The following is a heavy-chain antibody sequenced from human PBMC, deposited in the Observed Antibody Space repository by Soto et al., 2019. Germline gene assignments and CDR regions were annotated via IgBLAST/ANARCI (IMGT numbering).Heavy chain of an antibody. Sequence: EVQLLESGGGLVQPGGSLRLPCAASGFTFSSCAMSWVRQAPGKGLEWVSAISGSVGNTHYADSVKGRFSISRDNSKKTLYLQMNSLRAEDTAVYYCAKGDWDYIAGHFDYWGQGTLVTVSS. J-gene: IGHJ4*02. V-gene: IGHV3-23*01. CDR1: GFTFSSCA. CDR3: AKGDWDYIAGHFDY. CDR2: ISGSVGNT. D-gene: IGHD1-7*01.